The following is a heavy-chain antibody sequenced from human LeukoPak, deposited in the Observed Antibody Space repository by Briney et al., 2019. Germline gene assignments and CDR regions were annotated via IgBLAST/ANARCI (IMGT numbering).Heavy chain of an antibody. V-gene: IGHV1-69*05. Sequence: SVKVSCKASGGTFSSYAISWVRQAPGQGLEWMGRIIPIFGTANYAQKFQGRVTITTDESTSTAYMELSSLRSEDTAVYYCARAEGYSYGKFDYWGQGTLVTVSS. CDR2: IIPIFGTA. CDR1: GGTFSSYA. CDR3: ARAEGYSYGKFDY. D-gene: IGHD5-18*01. J-gene: IGHJ4*02.